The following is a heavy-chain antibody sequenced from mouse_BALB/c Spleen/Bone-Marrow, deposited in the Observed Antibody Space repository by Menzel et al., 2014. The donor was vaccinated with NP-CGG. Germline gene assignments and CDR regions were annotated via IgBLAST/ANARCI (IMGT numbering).Heavy chain of an antibody. CDR2: IYPGDGDT. CDR3: ARRDGSTYYYAMDY. Sequence: QVQPQQPGAELVRPGSSVKISCKASGYAFSNYWMNWVKQRPAQGLEWIGQIYPGDGDTNYNGKFKGKATLTADKSSSTAYMQLSSLTSEDSAVYFCARRDGSTYYYAMDYWGQGTSVTVSS. V-gene: IGHV1-80*01. CDR1: GYAFSNYW. J-gene: IGHJ4*01. D-gene: IGHD1-1*01.